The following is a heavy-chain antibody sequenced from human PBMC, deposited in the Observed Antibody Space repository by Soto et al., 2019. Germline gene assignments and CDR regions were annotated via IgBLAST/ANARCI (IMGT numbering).Heavy chain of an antibody. CDR2: FDPEDGET. J-gene: IGHJ5*02. V-gene: IGHV1-24*01. CDR3: AKGNWNDEGRWFDP. CDR1: GYTLTELS. D-gene: IGHD1-1*01. Sequence: ASVKVSCKVSGYTLTELSMHWVRQAPGKGLEWMGGFDPEDGETIYAQKFQGRVTMTEDTSTDTAYMELSSLRSEDTAVYYCAKGNWNDEGRWFDPWGQGTLVTVSS.